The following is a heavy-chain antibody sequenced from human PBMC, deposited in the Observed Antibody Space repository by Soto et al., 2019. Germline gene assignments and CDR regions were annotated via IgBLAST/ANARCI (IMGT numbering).Heavy chain of an antibody. D-gene: IGHD1-26*01. CDR3: ARTEYSASYYRDY. Sequence: EVQLVESGGGLVQPGGSLRLSCAASGFTVRSNYMSCVRQAPGKGLEWVSVIYSGGSTYYADSVKGRFTISRHNSKNTLYLQMNSLRAEDTAVYYCARTEYSASYYRDYWGQGTLVPVSS. CDR1: GFTVRSNY. J-gene: IGHJ4*02. V-gene: IGHV3-53*04. CDR2: IYSGGST.